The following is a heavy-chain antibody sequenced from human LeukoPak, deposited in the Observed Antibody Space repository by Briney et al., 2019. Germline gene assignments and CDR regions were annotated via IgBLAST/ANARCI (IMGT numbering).Heavy chain of an antibody. CDR1: GFTFSAYG. J-gene: IGHJ3*01. V-gene: IGHV3-30*18. CDR2: ISNDGDNK. D-gene: IGHD4-17*01. CDR3: AKDLTTLFLASDV. Sequence: GKSLRLSCAASGFTFSAYGMQWVRQAPGKGLEGVAVISNDGDNKYYANSVKGRFTISRDSSKNTLYLQMNSLRPEDTAVYSCAKDLTTLFLASDVWGLGTMVTVSS.